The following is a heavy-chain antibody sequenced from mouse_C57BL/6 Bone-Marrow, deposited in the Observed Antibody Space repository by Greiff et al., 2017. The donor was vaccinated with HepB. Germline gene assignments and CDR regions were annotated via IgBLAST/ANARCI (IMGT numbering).Heavy chain of an antibody. J-gene: IGHJ3*01. V-gene: IGHV1-42*01. CDR2: INPSTGGT. CDR1: GYSFTGYY. CDR3: ARPVAY. Sequence: VQLQQSGPELVKPGASVKISCKASGYSFTGYYMNWVKQSPEKSLEWIGEINPSTGGTTYNQKFKAMATLTVDKSSSTAYMQLKSLTSEDSAVYYCARPVAYWGQGTLVTVSA.